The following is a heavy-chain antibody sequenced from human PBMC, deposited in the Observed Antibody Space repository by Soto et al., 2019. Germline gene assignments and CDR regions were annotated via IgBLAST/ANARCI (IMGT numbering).Heavy chain of an antibody. CDR1: GYTFTHYY. Sequence: ASVKVSCKASGYTFTHYYIHWVRQAPGQGLEWMGIINPNGGITTYAQKFRAGFSMTRDTSTSTVYLEPSSLRSEDSAVYYCATSVNSAMAFDYWGQGTLVTVSS. V-gene: IGHV1-46*01. D-gene: IGHD5-18*01. CDR2: INPNGGIT. J-gene: IGHJ4*02. CDR3: ATSVNSAMAFDY.